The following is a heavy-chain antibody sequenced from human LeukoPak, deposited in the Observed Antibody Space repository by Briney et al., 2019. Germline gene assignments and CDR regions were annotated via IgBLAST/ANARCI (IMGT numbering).Heavy chain of an antibody. CDR2: ISSTGAYI. Sequence: PGGSLRLSCATSGFIFSSDSMIWVRQAPGKGLEWVSSISSTGAYIYYADSLKGRFTISRDNAKNSLYLQMNSLRAEDTAVYYCARDRDYWGQGTLVTVSS. J-gene: IGHJ4*02. CDR3: ARDRDY. CDR1: GFIFSSDS. V-gene: IGHV3-21*01.